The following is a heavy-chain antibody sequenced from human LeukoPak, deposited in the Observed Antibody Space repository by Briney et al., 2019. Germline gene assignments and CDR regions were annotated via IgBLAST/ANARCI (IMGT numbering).Heavy chain of an antibody. CDR3: ARARVATTHYFDY. V-gene: IGHV3-30*04. CDR2: ISYDGSNK. J-gene: IGHJ4*02. Sequence: GGSLRLSCAASGFTFSGYAMHWVRQAPGKGLEWVAVISYDGSNKYYADSVKGRFTISRDNSKNTLYLQMNSLRAEDTAVYYCARARVATTHYFDYWGQGTLVTVSS. CDR1: GFTFSGYA. D-gene: IGHD2-15*01.